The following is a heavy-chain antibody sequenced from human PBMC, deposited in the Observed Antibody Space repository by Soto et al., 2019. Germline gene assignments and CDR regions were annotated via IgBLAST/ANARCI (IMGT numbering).Heavy chain of an antibody. Sequence: ASVKVSCKASGYTFTSYGISLVRQAPGQRLEWMGWINAGNGNTKYSQKFQGRVTFTRDTSANTAYMELSSLISEDTAVYYCARPKDYDDCLDLWGQGTLVTVSS. CDR2: INAGNGNT. J-gene: IGHJ4*02. D-gene: IGHD3-22*01. CDR1: GYTFTSYG. V-gene: IGHV1-3*01. CDR3: ARPKDYDDCLDL.